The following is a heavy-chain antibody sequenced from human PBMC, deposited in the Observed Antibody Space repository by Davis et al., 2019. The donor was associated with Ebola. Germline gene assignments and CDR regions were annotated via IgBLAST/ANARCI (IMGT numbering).Heavy chain of an antibody. V-gene: IGHV4-34*01. CDR1: GGSFSGYY. Sequence: MPSETLSLTCAVYGGSFSGYYWSWIRQPPGKGLEWTGEINHSGSTNYNPSLKSRVTISVDTSKNQFSLKLSSVTAADTAVYYCARGPTVKGMDVWGQGTTVTVSS. J-gene: IGHJ6*02. D-gene: IGHD4-11*01. CDR2: INHSGST. CDR3: ARGPTVKGMDV.